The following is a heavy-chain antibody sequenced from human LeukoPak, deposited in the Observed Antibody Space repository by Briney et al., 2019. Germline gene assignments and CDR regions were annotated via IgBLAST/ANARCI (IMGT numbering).Heavy chain of an antibody. CDR3: ARAITTHVYQLRTARDGFDP. CDR2: INPSGGST. J-gene: IGHJ5*02. Sequence: GASVKVSCKASGYTFTSYYMHWVRQAPGQGLEWMGIINPSGGSTSYAQKFQGRVTMTRDTSTSTVYMELSSLRSEDTAVYYCARAITTHVYQLRTARDGFDPWGQGTLVTVSS. V-gene: IGHV1-46*01. D-gene: IGHD2-2*01. CDR1: GYTFTSYY.